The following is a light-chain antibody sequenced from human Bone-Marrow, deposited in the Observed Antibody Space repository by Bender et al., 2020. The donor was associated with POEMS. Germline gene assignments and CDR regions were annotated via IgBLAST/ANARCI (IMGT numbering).Light chain of an antibody. J-gene: IGLJ3*02. CDR1: SSDVGSFNL. Sequence: HSALTQPASVSGSPGQSITISCTGTSSDVGSFNLVSWYQQHPGKAPKLMIYEGSNRPSGVSSRFSASKSGNTASLTISGLQAEDEADYYCCSYSSTSTLVFGGGTKLTVL. V-gene: IGLV2-23*01. CDR2: EGS. CDR3: CSYSSTSTLV.